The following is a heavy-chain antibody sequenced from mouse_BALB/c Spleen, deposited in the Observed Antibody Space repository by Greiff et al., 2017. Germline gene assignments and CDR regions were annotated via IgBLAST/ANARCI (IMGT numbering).Heavy chain of an antibody. Sequence: VQLQQSGAELVKPGASVKLSCTASGFNIKDTYMHWVKQRPEQGLEWIGRIDPANGNTKYDPKFQGKATITADTSSNTAYLQLSSLTSEDTAVYYCARDIYYGNGIAYWGQGTLVTVSA. CDR1: GFNIKDTY. J-gene: IGHJ3*01. CDR3: ARDIYYGNGIAY. V-gene: IGHV14-3*02. D-gene: IGHD2-1*01. CDR2: IDPANGNT.